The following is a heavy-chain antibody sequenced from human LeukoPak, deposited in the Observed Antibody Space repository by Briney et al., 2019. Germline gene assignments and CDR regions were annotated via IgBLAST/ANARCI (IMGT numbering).Heavy chain of an antibody. V-gene: IGHV4-4*07. Sequence: SETLSLTCTVSGGSISSYYWGWIRQPAGKGLEWIGPMYTSGSTKYNPSLKSRVTMSVDMSKNQFSLKRSSVSAADTAVYYCARDEGATSFDYWGQGTLVTVSS. CDR2: MYTSGST. CDR3: ARDEGATSFDY. J-gene: IGHJ4*02. D-gene: IGHD5-24*01. CDR1: GGSISSYY.